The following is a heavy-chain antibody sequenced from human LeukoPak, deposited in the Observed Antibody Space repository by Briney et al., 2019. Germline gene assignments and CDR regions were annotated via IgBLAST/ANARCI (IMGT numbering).Heavy chain of an antibody. CDR3: AKERGYGDLNY. V-gene: IGHV3-23*01. D-gene: IGHD4-17*01. Sequence: GGSLRLSCAGSGFTFSSYAMSWVRQDTGKGLEWVSSTSSSGELTFYADSVKGRFTISRDNSQNTLYLHMNSLRAEDTARYYCAKERGYGDLNYWGQGTLVTVFS. J-gene: IGHJ4*02. CDR1: GFTFSSYA. CDR2: TSSSGELT.